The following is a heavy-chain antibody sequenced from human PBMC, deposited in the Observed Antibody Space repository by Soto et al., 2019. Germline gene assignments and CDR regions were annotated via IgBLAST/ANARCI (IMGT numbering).Heavy chain of an antibody. J-gene: IGHJ4*02. Sequence: GGSLRLSCAASGFTVSSNYMSWVRQAPGKGLEWVSVIYSGGSTYYADSVKGRFTISRDNSKTTLYLQMNSLRAEDTAVYYCARDATDSSSWYPYYFDHWGQGTLVTVSS. CDR3: ARDATDSSSWYPYYFDH. V-gene: IGHV3-53*01. CDR2: IYSGGST. D-gene: IGHD6-13*01. CDR1: GFTVSSNY.